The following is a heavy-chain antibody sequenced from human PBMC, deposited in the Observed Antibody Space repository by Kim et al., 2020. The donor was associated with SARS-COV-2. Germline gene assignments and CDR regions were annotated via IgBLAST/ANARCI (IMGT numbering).Heavy chain of an antibody. CDR3: ASRPTVTTNWFDP. V-gene: IGHV4-34*01. D-gene: IGHD4-17*01. Sequence: YNPSLKSRDTISVDTSNNQFSLKLSSVTAADTAVYYCASRPTVTTNWFDPWGQGTLVTVSS. J-gene: IGHJ5*02.